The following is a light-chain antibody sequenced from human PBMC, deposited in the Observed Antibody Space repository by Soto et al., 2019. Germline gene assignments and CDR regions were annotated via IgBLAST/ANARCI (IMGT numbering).Light chain of an antibody. CDR2: DVS. J-gene: IGLJ1*01. V-gene: IGLV2-14*03. CDR1: SSDVGGYNY. Sequence: QSVLTQPASVSWSPGQSITISCTGSSSDVGGYNYVSWYQHLPGKAPELMIYDVSNRPSGVSNRFSGSKSGNTASLTISGLQAEDEADYYCNSYTSSGTYAFGTGTKVTVL. CDR3: NSYTSSGTYA.